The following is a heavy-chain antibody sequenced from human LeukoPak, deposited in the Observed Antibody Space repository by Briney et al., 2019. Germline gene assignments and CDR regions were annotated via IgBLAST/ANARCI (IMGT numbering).Heavy chain of an antibody. Sequence: GGSLRLSCAASGFTFSNAWMSWVRQAPGKGLEWVDRIKSKTDGGTTDYAAPVKGRFTISRDDSKNTLYLQMNSLKTEDTAVYYCTTDGYYYDSSGYYPDYWGQGTLVTVSS. CDR1: GFTFSNAW. D-gene: IGHD3-22*01. CDR2: IKSKTDGGTT. J-gene: IGHJ4*02. V-gene: IGHV3-15*01. CDR3: TTDGYYYDSSGYYPDY.